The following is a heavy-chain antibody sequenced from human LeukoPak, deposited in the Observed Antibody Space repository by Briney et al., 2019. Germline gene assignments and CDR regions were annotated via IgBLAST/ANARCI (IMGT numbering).Heavy chain of an antibody. Sequence: PGGPLRLSCAASGFTFSIYGMHWLPDAPDKGLEGGAFIRHDGSNKYYADSVKGRFTISRDNSKNTLYLQMTSLRAEDTAVYYCARDGEYDSSSRNAFDIWGQGTMVTVSS. J-gene: IGHJ3*02. CDR1: GFTFSIYG. CDR3: ARDGEYDSSSRNAFDI. V-gene: IGHV3-30*02. CDR2: IRHDGSNK. D-gene: IGHD3-22*01.